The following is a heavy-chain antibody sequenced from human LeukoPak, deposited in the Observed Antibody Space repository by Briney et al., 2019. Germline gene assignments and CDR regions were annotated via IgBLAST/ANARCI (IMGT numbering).Heavy chain of an antibody. J-gene: IGHJ5*02. Sequence: PSETLSLTXAVYGGSFSGYYWSWIRQPPGKGLEWIGEINHSGSTNYNPSLKSRVTISVDTSKNQFSLKLSSVTAADTAVYYCARASSVQLLRNTNWFDPWGQGTLVTVSS. CDR1: GGSFSGYY. CDR2: INHSGST. V-gene: IGHV4-34*01. D-gene: IGHD2-15*01. CDR3: ARASSVQLLRNTNWFDP.